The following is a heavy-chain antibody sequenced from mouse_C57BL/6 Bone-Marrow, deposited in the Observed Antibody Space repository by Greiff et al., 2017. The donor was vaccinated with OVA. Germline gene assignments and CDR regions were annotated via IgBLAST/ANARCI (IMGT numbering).Heavy chain of an antibody. D-gene: IGHD2-14*01. J-gene: IGHJ2*01. CDR3: ARDFPSYRGYFDY. V-gene: IGHV7-1*01. CDR1: GFTFSDFY. CDR2: SRNKANDYTT. Sequence: EVQLVESGGGLVQSGRSLRLSCATSGFTFSDFYMEWVRQAPGKGLEWIAASRNKANDYTTEYSASVKGRFIVSRDTSQSILYLQMNALRAEDTAIYYCARDFPSYRGYFDYWGQGTTLTVSS.